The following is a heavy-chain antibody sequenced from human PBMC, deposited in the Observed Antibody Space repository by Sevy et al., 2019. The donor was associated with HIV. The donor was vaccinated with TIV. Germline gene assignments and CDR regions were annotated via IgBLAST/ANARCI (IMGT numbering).Heavy chain of an antibody. V-gene: IGHV3-23*01. CDR2: ISGSGGGK. CDR3: AKEFYRGSYLED. D-gene: IGHD3-10*01. CDR1: GFTFSSFA. J-gene: IGHJ4*02. Sequence: GGSLRLSCAASGFTFSSFAISWVRQAPGKGLEWVSDISGSGGGKKYADSVKGRFTVSRDNAQNTVFLQMNNLRGEDTGLYYGAKEFYRGSYLEDWGQGTLVTFSS.